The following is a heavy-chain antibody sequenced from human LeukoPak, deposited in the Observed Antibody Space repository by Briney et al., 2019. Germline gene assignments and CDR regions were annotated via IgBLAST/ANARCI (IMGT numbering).Heavy chain of an antibody. CDR3: AREGDYYDSSGPIKLTDY. D-gene: IGHD3-22*01. Sequence: GGSLRLSCAASGFTFSSYWMSWVRQAPGKGLEWVANIKQDGSEKYYVDSVKGRFTISRDNAKNSLYLQMNSLRAEDMAVYYCAREGDYYDSSGPIKLTDYWGQGTLVTVSS. V-gene: IGHV3-7*01. CDR2: IKQDGSEK. CDR1: GFTFSSYW. J-gene: IGHJ4*02.